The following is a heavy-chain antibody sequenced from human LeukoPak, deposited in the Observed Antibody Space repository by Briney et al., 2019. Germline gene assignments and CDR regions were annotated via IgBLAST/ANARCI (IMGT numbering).Heavy chain of an antibody. CDR2: IHPDGDTT. CDR1: GYAIISHY. CDR3: AREAIAAGKNFDY. Sequence: GASVKVSYKASGYAIISHYMHWVREAPGQGLEWMGTIHPDGDTTTYAQKFQGRVTMTRDTSTSRFYMDLSSLRSEDTAVYYCAREAIAAGKNFDYWGQGTLVTISS. V-gene: IGHV1-46*01. D-gene: IGHD6-25*01. J-gene: IGHJ4*02.